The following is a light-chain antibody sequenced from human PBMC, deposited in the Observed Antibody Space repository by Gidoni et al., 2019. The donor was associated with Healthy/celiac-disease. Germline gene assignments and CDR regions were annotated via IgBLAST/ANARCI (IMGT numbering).Light chain of an antibody. CDR2: AAS. CDR1: QSISSY. Sequence: DIQMTQSPSSLSASVGDRVTITCRASQSISSYLNWYQQKPGKAQKLLTYAASSLQSGVPSRVSGSGSGTDFTLTISSPQPEDFASYYCHQSYSTRTFGRXTKVEIK. V-gene: IGKV1-39*01. CDR3: HQSYSTRT. J-gene: IGKJ1*01.